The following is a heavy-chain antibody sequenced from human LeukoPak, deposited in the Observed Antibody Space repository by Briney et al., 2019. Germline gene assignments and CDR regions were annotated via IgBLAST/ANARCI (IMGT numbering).Heavy chain of an antibody. V-gene: IGHV1-24*01. Sequence: ASVKVSCKVSGYTLTELSMYWVRQGPGKGLEWMGGFDPEDGETIYAQKFQGRVTMTEDTSTDTAYMELSSLRSEDTAVYYCATDSAITVGSYYFDYWGQGTLVTVSS. CDR1: GYTLTELS. J-gene: IGHJ4*02. CDR2: FDPEDGET. CDR3: ATDSAITVGSYYFDY. D-gene: IGHD1-26*01.